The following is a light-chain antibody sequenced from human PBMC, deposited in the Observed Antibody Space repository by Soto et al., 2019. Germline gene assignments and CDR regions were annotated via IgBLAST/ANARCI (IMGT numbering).Light chain of an antibody. CDR2: DAS. CDR3: QQSYMDPIT. J-gene: IGKJ5*01. V-gene: IGKV1-39*01. CDR1: QSISTY. Sequence: DIQMTQSPSSLSASVGNRVTITCRASQSISTYLNWYQKKPRKAPNLLIYDASRLQSGVPSRFSGSGGGTDFTLSISSVQPEDFATYFCQQSYMDPITFGQGTRLEIK.